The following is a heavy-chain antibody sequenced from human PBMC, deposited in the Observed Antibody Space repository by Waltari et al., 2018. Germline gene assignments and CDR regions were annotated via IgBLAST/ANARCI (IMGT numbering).Heavy chain of an antibody. CDR1: GGPVRSYA. D-gene: IGHD2-15*01. CDR3: ARGYCSDGSCYSSYYYGMDL. V-gene: IGHV1-69*01. J-gene: IGHJ6*02. Sequence: QVQLLQSGSEVKEAGSSVTLSCKASGGPVRSYAISGVRQAPGQGPEWMGGIIPIFETEKYSRKFQGRVKITADESSRTVYMELRSLRSDDTAVYYCARGYCSDGSCYSSYYYGMDLWGQGTTVTVSS. CDR2: IIPIFETE.